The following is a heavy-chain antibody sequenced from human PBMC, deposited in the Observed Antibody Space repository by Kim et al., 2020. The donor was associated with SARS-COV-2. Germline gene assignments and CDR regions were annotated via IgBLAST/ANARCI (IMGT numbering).Heavy chain of an antibody. V-gene: IGHV3-30*07. CDR3: ARGSTANAFDI. CDR2: K. J-gene: IGHJ3*02. D-gene: IGHD5-18*01. Sequence: KNCADYVNGRFTISRDNSKNTLYLQMNSLRAEDTAVYYCARGSTANAFDIWGQGTMVTVSS.